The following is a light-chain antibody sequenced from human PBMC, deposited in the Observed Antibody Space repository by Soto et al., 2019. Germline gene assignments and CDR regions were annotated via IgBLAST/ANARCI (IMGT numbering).Light chain of an antibody. CDR1: QSVSSY. J-gene: IGKJ4*01. V-gene: IGKV3-11*01. CDR3: QQRTNGLT. Sequence: EIVLTQSPATLSLSPGERATLSCRASQSVSSYLAWYQQKPGQAPRLLIYDASSRATGIPDRLSGSGFGTDFTLTISSLEPEDFAVYYCQQRTNGLTFGGGTKVDIK. CDR2: DAS.